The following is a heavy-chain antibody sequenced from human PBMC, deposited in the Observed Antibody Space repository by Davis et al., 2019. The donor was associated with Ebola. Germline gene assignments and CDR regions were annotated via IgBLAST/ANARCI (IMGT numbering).Heavy chain of an antibody. CDR1: GDSVSSAG. CDR3: ARGWFRGSFDY. D-gene: IGHD3-10*01. J-gene: IGHJ4*02. CDR2: TYYKSKWYN. Sequence: HSQTLSLTCAISGDSVSSAGWNWIRQSPSRGLEWLGRTYYKSKWYNDYAVSVKSRITINPDTSRNHFSLQLNSVTPEDTAVYYCARGWFRGSFDYWGQGTPVTVSS. V-gene: IGHV6-1*01.